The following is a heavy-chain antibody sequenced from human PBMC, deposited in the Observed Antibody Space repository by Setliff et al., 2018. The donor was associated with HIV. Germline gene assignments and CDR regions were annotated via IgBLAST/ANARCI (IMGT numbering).Heavy chain of an antibody. CDR3: ARGLGIAAAGSRRQDNWFDP. CDR1: GGSISSSNW. Sequence: SETLSLTCAVSGGSISSSNWWRWVRQPPGKGLEWLGSIYSSGSTYYNPSLKSRLTISVDTSKNQFSLELSSVTAADTAMYYCARGLGIAAAGSRRQDNWFDPWGQGTLVTVSS. V-gene: IGHV4-4*02. J-gene: IGHJ5*02. CDR2: IYSSGST. D-gene: IGHD6-13*01.